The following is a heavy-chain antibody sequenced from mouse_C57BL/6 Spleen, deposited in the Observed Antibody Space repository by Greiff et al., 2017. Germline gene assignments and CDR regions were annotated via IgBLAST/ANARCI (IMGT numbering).Heavy chain of an antibody. CDR3: ARAKLGYWYFDV. CDR2: ISDGGSYT. Sequence: EVNVVESGGGLVKPGGSLKLSCAASGFTFSSYAMSWVRQTPEKRLEWVATISDGGSYTYYPDNVKGRFTISRDNAKNNLYLQMSHLKSEDTAMYYCARAKLGYWYFDVWGTGTTVTVSS. D-gene: IGHD4-1*01. J-gene: IGHJ1*03. CDR1: GFTFSSYA. V-gene: IGHV5-4*03.